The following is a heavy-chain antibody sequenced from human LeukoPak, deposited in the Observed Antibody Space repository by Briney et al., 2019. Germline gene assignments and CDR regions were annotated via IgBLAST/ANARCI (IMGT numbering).Heavy chain of an antibody. J-gene: IGHJ4*02. CDR1: GFTVSSNY. CDR3: ARMNYISSGWGAPFDY. V-gene: IGHV3-53*01. Sequence: GGSLRLSCAASGFTVSSNYMSWVRQAPGKGLEWVSVIYSGGSTYYADSVKGRFTISRDNAKNSLYLQMNSLRAEDTAVYYCARMNYISSGWGAPFDYWGQGTLVTVSS. D-gene: IGHD1-7*01. CDR2: IYSGGST.